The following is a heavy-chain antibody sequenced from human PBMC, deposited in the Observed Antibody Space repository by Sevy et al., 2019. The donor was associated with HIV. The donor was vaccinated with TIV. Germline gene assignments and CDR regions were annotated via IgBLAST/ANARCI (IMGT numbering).Heavy chain of an antibody. D-gene: IGHD2-2*01. V-gene: IGHV3-33*01. CDR1: GFTFSNYG. Sequence: GGSLRLSCAASGFTFSNYGIHWVRQAPGKGLEWVAVTWYDGNNKNYTDSVKGRFTISRDNSKNTLYLQVNSLRAEDTAVYYCARGPLRYCSSTSCYEGDYYYYGMDVCGQGTTVTFSS. CDR2: TWYDGNNK. CDR3: ARGPLRYCSSTSCYEGDYYYYGMDV. J-gene: IGHJ6*02.